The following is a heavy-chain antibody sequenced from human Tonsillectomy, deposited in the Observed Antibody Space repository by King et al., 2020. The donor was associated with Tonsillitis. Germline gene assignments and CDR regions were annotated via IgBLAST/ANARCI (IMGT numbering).Heavy chain of an antibody. J-gene: IGHJ3*02. CDR2: IYNSGHT. D-gene: IGHD1-26*01. Sequence: VQLQESGPGLVKPSQTLSLTCTVSGYSISSGSYYWSWIRQPAGKGLDWIGRIYNSGHTTYNPCFESRVILSVDTSENHFSMKLNSVTAADTAVYFCARGSGTSAFDIWGQGTMVLVSS. CDR1: GYSISSGSYY. V-gene: IGHV4-61*02. CDR3: ARGSGTSAFDI.